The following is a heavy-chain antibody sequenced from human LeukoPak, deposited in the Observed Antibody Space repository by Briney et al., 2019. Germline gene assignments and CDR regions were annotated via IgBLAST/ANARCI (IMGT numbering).Heavy chain of an antibody. Sequence: GGSLRLSCAASGFTFSNAWMSWVRQAPGKGLEWVGRIKSKTDGGTTDYAAPVKGRFTISRDDSKNTLYLQMNSLKTEDTAMYCCTTDNTVVTGFDYWGQGTLVTVSS. CDR2: IKSKTDGGTT. CDR1: GFTFSNAW. V-gene: IGHV3-15*01. J-gene: IGHJ4*02. CDR3: TTDNTVVTGFDY. D-gene: IGHD3-22*01.